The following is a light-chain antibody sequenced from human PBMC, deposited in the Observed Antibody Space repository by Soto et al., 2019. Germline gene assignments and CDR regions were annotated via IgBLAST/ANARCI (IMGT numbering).Light chain of an antibody. J-gene: IGKJ4*01. V-gene: IGKV3-11*01. CDR1: QSVSSY. CDR2: DAS. Sequence: EIVLTQSPDTLSLSPGERATLSCRASQSVSSYLAWYQQKPGQAPRLLIYDASNRATGIPARFSGSGSGTDFTLTISSLEPEDFAVYYCQQRSNWLTFGGGTNVDI. CDR3: QQRSNWLT.